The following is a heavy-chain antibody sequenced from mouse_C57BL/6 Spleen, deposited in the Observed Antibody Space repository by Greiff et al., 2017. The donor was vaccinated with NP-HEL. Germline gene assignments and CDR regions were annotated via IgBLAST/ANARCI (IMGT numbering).Heavy chain of an antibody. D-gene: IGHD1-1*01. Sequence: EVQGVESGGGLVKPGGSLKLSCAASGFTFSDYGMHWVRQAPEKGLEWVAYISSGSSTIYYADTVKGRFTISRDNAKNTLFLQMTSLRSEDTAMYYCARPRGGSSYYAMDYWGQGTSVTVSS. CDR3: ARPRGGSSYYAMDY. CDR2: ISSGSSTI. CDR1: GFTFSDYG. V-gene: IGHV5-17*01. J-gene: IGHJ4*01.